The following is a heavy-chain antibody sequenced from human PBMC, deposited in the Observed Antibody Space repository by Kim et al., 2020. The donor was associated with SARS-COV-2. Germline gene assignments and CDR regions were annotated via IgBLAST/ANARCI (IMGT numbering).Heavy chain of an antibody. CDR2: IWYDGSNK. CDR3: ARDQGRDGYNLNIPTRTNYYYYYGMDV. V-gene: IGHV3-33*01. D-gene: IGHD5-12*01. CDR1: GFTFSSYG. Sequence: GGSLRLSCAASGFTFSSYGMHWVRQAPGKGLEWVAVIWYDGSNKYYADSVKGRFTISRDNSKNTLYLQMNSLRAEDTAVYYCARDQGRDGYNLNIPTRTNYYYYYGMDVWGQGTTVTVSS. J-gene: IGHJ6*02.